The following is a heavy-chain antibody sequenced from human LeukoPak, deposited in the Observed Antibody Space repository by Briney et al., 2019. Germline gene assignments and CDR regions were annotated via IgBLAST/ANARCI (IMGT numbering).Heavy chain of an antibody. D-gene: IGHD2-21*02. V-gene: IGHV3-48*04. CDR2: ISSSGSTI. J-gene: IGHJ3*02. CDR1: GFTFGSSA. Sequence: GGSLRLSCVASGFTFGSSAMSWVRQAPGKGLEWVSYISSSGSTIYYADSVKGRFTISRDNAKNSLYLQMNSLRAEDTAVYYCARDAYCGGDCYAFDIWGQGTMVTVSS. CDR3: ARDAYCGGDCYAFDI.